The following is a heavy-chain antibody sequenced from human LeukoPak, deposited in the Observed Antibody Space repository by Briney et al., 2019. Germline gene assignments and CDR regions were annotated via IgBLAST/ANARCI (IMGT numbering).Heavy chain of an antibody. CDR3: ARRGYSSQIDC. D-gene: IGHD6-13*01. CDR2: IYHSGST. V-gene: IGHV4-61*05. CDR1: GGSISSSSYY. J-gene: IGHJ4*02. Sequence: LETLSLTCTVSGGSISSSSYYWGWIRQPPGKGLEWIGHIYHSGSTNYNPSLKSRVTISVDTSKNQFSLKLGSVTAADTAVYYCARRGYSSQIDCWGQGTLVTVSS.